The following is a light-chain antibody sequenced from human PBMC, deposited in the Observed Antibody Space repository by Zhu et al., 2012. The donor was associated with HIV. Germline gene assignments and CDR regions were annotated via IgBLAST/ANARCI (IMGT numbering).Light chain of an antibody. CDR1: QSVTANY. V-gene: IGKV3-20*01. Sequence: EIVLTQSPGTLSLSPGERATPSCRASQSVTANYLAWYQQKPGQAPRLLIYAASYRATAIPDRFRGSGSGTDFTLTISRLEPEDFAVYYCHQYGSSPDTFGQGTKLEFK. CDR3: HQYGSSPDT. J-gene: IGKJ2*01. CDR2: AAS.